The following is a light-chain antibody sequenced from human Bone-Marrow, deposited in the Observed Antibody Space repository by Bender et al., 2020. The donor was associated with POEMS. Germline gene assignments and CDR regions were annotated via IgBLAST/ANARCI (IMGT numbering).Light chain of an antibody. CDR1: SSDVGGYKS. CDR2: DVS. J-gene: IGLJ2*01. V-gene: IGLV2-8*01. CDR3: SSYAGSNKFVV. Sequence: QSALTQPASVSGSPGQSITISCTGTSSDVGGYKSVSWFQQHPGKAPKLMIYDVSNRPSGVPDRFSGSKSGNTASLTVSGLQAEDEADYYCSSYAGSNKFVVFGGGTKLTVL.